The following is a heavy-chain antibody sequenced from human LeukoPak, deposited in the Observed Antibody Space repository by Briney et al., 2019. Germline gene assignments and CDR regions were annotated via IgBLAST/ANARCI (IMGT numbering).Heavy chain of an antibody. J-gene: IGHJ4*01. CDR2: INPNSGGT. CDR3: AGDAEMATIEEADY. D-gene: IGHD5-24*01. CDR1: GYTFTGYY. Sequence: ASVKVSCKASGYTFTGYYMHWVRQAPGQGLEWMGRINPNSGGTNYAQKFQGRVTMTRDTSISTAYMELSTLRCVATAVYYCAGDAEMATIEEADYWGQGTLVTVSS. V-gene: IGHV1-2*06.